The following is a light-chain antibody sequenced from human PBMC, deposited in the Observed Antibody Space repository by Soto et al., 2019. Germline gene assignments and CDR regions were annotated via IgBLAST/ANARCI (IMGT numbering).Light chain of an antibody. J-gene: IGKJ3*01. V-gene: IGKV1-27*01. CDR1: QGISNY. CDR3: QKDNSAPRLT. Sequence: DIQMTQSPSSLSASVGDRVTITCRASQGISNYLAWYQQKPGKVPKLLIYAASTLQSGVPSRFSGSGSGTDVTLTISSLQPEDVATYYCQKDNSAPRLTFGPGTKVDIK. CDR2: AAS.